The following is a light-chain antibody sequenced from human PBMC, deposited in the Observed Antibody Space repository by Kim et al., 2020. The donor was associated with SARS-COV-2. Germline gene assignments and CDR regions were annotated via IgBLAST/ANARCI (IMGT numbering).Light chain of an antibody. Sequence: ASVGDRVTITCRASQDVSDSLVWFQQKPGGVPKRLIYGASTLQSGVPSRFSGSASGTEFTLTISNLQPEDVAFYYCLQHRRAPWTFGQATKVDIK. J-gene: IGKJ1*01. CDR3: LQHRRAPWT. V-gene: IGKV1-17*03. CDR2: GAS. CDR1: QDVSDS.